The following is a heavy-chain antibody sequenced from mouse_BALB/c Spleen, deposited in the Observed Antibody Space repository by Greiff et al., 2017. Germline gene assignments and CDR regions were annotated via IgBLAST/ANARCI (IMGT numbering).Heavy chain of an antibody. Sequence: VQLQESGPGLVAPSQSLSITCTVSGFSLTSYGVHWVRQPPGKGLEWLGVIWAGGSTNYNSALMSRLSISKDNSKSQVFLKMNSLQTDDTAMYYCAREEVRRLAYWGQGTLVTVSA. CDR1: GFSLTSYG. CDR2: IWAGGST. V-gene: IGHV2-9*02. J-gene: IGHJ3*01. CDR3: AREEVRRLAY. D-gene: IGHD2-14*01.